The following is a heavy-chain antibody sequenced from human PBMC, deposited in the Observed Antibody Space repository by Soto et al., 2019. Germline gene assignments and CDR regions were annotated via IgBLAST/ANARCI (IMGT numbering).Heavy chain of an antibody. J-gene: IGHJ4*02. Sequence: SETLSLTCAVYGGSFSGYYWSWIRQPPGKGLEWIGEINHSGSTNYNPSLKSRVTISVDTSKNQFSLKLSSVTAADTAVYYCARVATMIVTDHWGQGTLVTVSS. CDR2: INHSGST. D-gene: IGHD3-22*01. V-gene: IGHV4-34*01. CDR1: GGSFSGYY. CDR3: ARVATMIVTDH.